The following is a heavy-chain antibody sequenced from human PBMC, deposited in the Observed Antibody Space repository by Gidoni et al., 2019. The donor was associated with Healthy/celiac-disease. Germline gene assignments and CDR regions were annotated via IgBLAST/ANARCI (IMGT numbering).Heavy chain of an antibody. V-gene: IGHV3-30-3*01. CDR1: GFTFSSYA. J-gene: IGHJ4*02. Sequence: QVQLVESGGGVVQPGRALRLSCAASGFTFSSYAMHWVRQAPGKGLEWVAVISYDGSNKYYAVSVKGRFTISRDNSKNTLYLQMNSLRAEDTAVYYCASDHWGQGTLVTVSS. CDR2: ISYDGSNK. CDR3: ASDH.